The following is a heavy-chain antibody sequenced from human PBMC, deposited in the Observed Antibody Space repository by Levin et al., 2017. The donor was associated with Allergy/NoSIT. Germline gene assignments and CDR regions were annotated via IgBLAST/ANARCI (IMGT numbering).Heavy chain of an antibody. D-gene: IGHD6-19*01. CDR3: ARRLVAGPDYYYYGMDV. V-gene: IGHV1-2*02. CDR1: GYTFTGYY. Sequence: GASVKVSCKASGYTFTGYYMHWVRQAPGQGLEWMGWINPNSGGTNYAQKFQGRVTMTRDTSISTAYMELSRLRSDDTAVYYCARRLVAGPDYYYYGMDVWGQGTTVTVSS. J-gene: IGHJ6*02. CDR2: INPNSGGT.